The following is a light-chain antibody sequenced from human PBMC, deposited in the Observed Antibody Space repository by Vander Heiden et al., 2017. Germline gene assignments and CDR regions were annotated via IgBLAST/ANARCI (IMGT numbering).Light chain of an antibody. Sequence: SSVLPQPPSMSVAPGQTARVTYWGNYVGGRRVHRYQPQPGQAPVLVVYDDSDRHSGIPERCSGSNCGNTATLTSSRVEAGDEADYFCQVWDASSDHREFGGGTKLTVL. J-gene: IGLJ3*02. V-gene: IGLV3-21*02. CDR2: DDS. CDR3: QVWDASSDHRE. CDR1: YVGGRR.